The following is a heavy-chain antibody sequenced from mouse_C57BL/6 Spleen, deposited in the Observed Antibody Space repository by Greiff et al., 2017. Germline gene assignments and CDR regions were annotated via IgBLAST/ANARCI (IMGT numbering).Heavy chain of an antibody. CDR1: GFTFSDYG. CDR3: ARLCMVSAMDY. D-gene: IGHD2-2*01. J-gene: IGHJ4*01. V-gene: IGHV5-17*01. Sequence: EVQVVESGGGLVKPGGSLKLSCAASGFTFSDYGMHWVRQAPEKGLEWVAYISSGSSTIYYADTVKGRFTISRDNAKNTLFLQMTSLKSEDTAMYYCARLCMVSAMDYWGQGTSVTVSS. CDR2: ISSGSSTI.